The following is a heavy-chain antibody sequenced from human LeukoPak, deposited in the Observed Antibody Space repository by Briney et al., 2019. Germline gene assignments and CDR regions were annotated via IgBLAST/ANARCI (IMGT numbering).Heavy chain of an antibody. J-gene: IGHJ5*02. V-gene: IGHV1-8*01. CDR2: VHPDNGNT. Sequence: EASVTVSCKTSGCPFTKWEINWVRQAAGQGLEWLGWVHPDNGNTYYAQRFRGRVTMSRDTSTTTAYMELSGLRSNDTAVYFCATGPRNDPWGQGTLVTVSS. D-gene: IGHD1-14*01. CDR3: ATGPRNDP. CDR1: GCPFTKWE.